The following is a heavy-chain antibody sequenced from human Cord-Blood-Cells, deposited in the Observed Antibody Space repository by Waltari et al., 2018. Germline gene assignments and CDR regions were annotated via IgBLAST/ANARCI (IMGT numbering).Heavy chain of an antibody. Sequence: QVQLVQSGAEVKKPGASVKVSCKASGYTFTGYYMHWVRQAPGQGLEWMGRINPNSGGTNYAQKFEGRVTMTRDTSISTAYMELSRLRSDDTAVDYCARDWKRWGVGFDYWGQGTLVTVSS. CDR2: INPNSGGT. CDR3: ARDWKRWGVGFDY. J-gene: IGHJ4*02. D-gene: IGHD3-16*01. V-gene: IGHV1-2*06. CDR1: GYTFTGYY.